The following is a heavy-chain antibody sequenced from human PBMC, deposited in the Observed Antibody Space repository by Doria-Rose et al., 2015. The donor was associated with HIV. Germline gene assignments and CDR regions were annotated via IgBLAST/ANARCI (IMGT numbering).Heavy chain of an antibody. V-gene: IGHV4-4*07. J-gene: IGHJ3*02. D-gene: IGHD6-13*01. Sequence: QVQLVQSGPGLVKPSETLSLTCTVSGGSISSYYWSWIRQPAGKGLEWIGRIYTSGSTNYNPSLKSRVTTSVDTSKNQFSLKLSSVTAADTAVYYCAREEYSWYLEGTDAFDIWGQGTMVTVSS. CDR2: IYTSGST. CDR1: GGSISSYY. CDR3: AREEYSWYLEGTDAFDI.